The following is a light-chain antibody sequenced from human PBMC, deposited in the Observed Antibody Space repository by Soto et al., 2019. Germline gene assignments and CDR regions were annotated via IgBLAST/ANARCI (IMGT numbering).Light chain of an antibody. V-gene: IGKV3-20*01. J-gene: IGKJ1*01. CDR1: QTVNSDY. CDR2: ATS. CDR3: QQYNGYWT. Sequence: EIVLTQSPGTLSLSPGERATLSCRASQTVNSDYLAWFQQRPGQAPRLLIFATSRRATDIPDRFSGSGSGTDFTLAIRRLQPEEFATDVCQQYNGYWTVGQGNKGEIK.